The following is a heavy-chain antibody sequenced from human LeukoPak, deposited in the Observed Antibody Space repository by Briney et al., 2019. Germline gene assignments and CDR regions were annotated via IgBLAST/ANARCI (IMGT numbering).Heavy chain of an antibody. Sequence: ASVKVSCKASGYTFTSYAMHWVRQAPGQRLEWMGWISAYNGNTNYAQKLQGRVTMTTDTSTSTAYMELRSLRSDDTAVYYCARVETLPLRFLEWYPLPHMDVWGKGTTVTVSS. CDR1: GYTFTSYA. V-gene: IGHV1-18*01. J-gene: IGHJ6*03. CDR2: ISAYNGNT. D-gene: IGHD3-3*01. CDR3: ARVETLPLRFLEWYPLPHMDV.